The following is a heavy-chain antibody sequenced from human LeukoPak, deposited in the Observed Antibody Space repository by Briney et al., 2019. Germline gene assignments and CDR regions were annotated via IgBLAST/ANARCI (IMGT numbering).Heavy chain of an antibody. D-gene: IGHD3-22*01. Sequence: GGSLRLSCAASGFTFSDYYMSWVRQAPGKGLEWVSYISSRGSTISYADSVKGRFTISRDNAKNSLYLQMNSLRAEDTAVYYCARDRALYDSRRGYYYTEDDYWGQGTLVTVSS. CDR3: ARDRALYDSRRGYYYTEDDY. J-gene: IGHJ4*02. V-gene: IGHV3-11*01. CDR1: GFTFSDYY. CDR2: ISSRGSTI.